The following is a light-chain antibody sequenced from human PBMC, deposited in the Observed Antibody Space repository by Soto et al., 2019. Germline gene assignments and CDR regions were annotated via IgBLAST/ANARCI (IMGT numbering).Light chain of an antibody. CDR1: QSISSW. CDR2: DAS. Sequence: IKMTQSPSTLSASVGDRVTITCRASQSISSWLAWYQQKPGKAPKLLIYDASSLESGVPSRFSGSGSGTEFTLTISSLQPDDFATYYCQQYNSYPYTFGQGTRLEI. CDR3: QQYNSYPYT. V-gene: IGKV1-5*01. J-gene: IGKJ5*01.